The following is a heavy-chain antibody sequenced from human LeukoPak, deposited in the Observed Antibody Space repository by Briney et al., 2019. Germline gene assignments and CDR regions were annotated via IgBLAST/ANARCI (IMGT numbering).Heavy chain of an antibody. CDR2: IRSETYGGTT. V-gene: IGHV3-49*03. Sequence: GGSLRLSCTASGFTFGDYAMSWFRQAPGKGLEWVGFIRSETYGGTTEYAASVKGRFSISGDDSKSIAYLQMNSLKTEDTAVYFCTRDPAGYAYGYSFFDYWGQGTLVTVSS. D-gene: IGHD3-22*01. CDR1: GFTFGDYA. J-gene: IGHJ4*02. CDR3: TRDPAGYAYGYSFFDY.